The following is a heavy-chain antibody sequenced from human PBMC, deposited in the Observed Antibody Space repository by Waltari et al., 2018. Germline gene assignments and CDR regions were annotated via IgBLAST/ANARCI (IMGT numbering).Heavy chain of an antibody. D-gene: IGHD3-16*01. J-gene: IGHJ3*01. Sequence: EAQLVETGGGLVKPGGSLGPDCLSSGFPFRRFVMNGVRQAPGKGPERVASISDGSGYISYGDSVKGRFTISRDNSKNLLYLEMNNLRVEDTATYYCARHYGDAFDLWGQGTRVTVSA. CDR3: ARHYGDAFDL. CDR1: GFPFRRFV. CDR2: ISDGSGYI. V-gene: IGHV3-21*02.